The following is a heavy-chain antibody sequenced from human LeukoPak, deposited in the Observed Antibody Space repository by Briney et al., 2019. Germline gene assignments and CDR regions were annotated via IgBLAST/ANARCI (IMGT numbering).Heavy chain of an antibody. CDR2: INHSGST. CDR3: ARVCRGYSYGYSYYYYYMDV. V-gene: IGHV4-34*01. J-gene: IGHJ6*03. Sequence: PSKTLSLTCAVYGGSFSGYYWSWIRQPPGKGLEWIGEINHSGSTNYNPSLKSRVTISVDTSKNQFSLKLSSVTAADTAVYYCARVCRGYSYGYSYYYYYMDVWGKGTTVTVSS. D-gene: IGHD5-18*01. CDR1: GGSFSGYY.